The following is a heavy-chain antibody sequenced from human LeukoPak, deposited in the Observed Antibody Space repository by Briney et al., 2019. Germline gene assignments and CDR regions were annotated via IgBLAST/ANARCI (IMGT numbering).Heavy chain of an antibody. CDR2: INPNSGAT. Sequence: VASVKVSCKASGYTFTGYSVHWVRQAPGQGLEWMGRINPNSGATDYAQKFQGRVTMTRDTSISTVYMELNRLRSDDTAVYYCARWGSRDSGGYYYEGDYWGQGTLVTVSS. J-gene: IGHJ4*02. D-gene: IGHD3-22*01. V-gene: IGHV1-2*06. CDR1: GYTFTGYS. CDR3: ARWGSRDSGGYYYEGDY.